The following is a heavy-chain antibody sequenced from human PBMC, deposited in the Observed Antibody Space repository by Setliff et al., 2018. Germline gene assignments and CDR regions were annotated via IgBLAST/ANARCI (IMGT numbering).Heavy chain of an antibody. Sequence: GGSLRLSCAASGFTFSSYAMHWVRQAPGKGLEWVAVISYDGSNKYYADSVKGRFTISRDNSKNSLFLQMTILRHEYTAVYYCARGLPFLDWFLAYFDYWGQGTLVTVSS. D-gene: IGHD3-3*01. CDR3: ARGLPFLDWFLAYFDY. V-gene: IGHV3-30*04. J-gene: IGHJ4*02. CDR1: GFTFSSYA. CDR2: ISYDGSNK.